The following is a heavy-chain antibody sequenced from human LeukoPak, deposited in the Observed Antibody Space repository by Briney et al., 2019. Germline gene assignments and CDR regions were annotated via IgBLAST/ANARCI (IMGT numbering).Heavy chain of an antibody. J-gene: IGHJ4*02. V-gene: IGHV4-59*12. CDR3: ARLPPVSDLFDF. CDR1: GGSISSYY. CDR2: IYYSGST. Sequence: SETLSLTCTVSGGSISSYYWSWIRQPPGKGLEWIGYIYYSGSTNYNPSLKSRVTISVDTSKNQFSLNLSSVTAADTAVYYCARLPPVSDLFDFWGQGTRVTVSS.